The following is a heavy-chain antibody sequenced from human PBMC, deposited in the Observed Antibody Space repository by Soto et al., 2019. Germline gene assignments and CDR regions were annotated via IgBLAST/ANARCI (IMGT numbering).Heavy chain of an antibody. CDR1: EFTFSSYA. CDR3: ARDRLDYFDY. Sequence: QVQLVESGGGVVQPGRSLRLSCAASEFTFSSYAMHWVRQAPGKGLEWVAVISYDGRNKYYADSVKGRFTISRDNSKNTLYLQMNSLRAEDTAVYYCARDRLDYFDYWGQGTLVTVSS. J-gene: IGHJ4*02. CDR2: ISYDGRNK. V-gene: IGHV3-30-3*01.